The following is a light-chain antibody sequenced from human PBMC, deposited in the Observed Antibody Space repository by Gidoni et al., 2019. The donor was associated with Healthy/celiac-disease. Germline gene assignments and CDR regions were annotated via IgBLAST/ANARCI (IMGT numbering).Light chain of an antibody. CDR3: QSYDSSLSVVV. V-gene: IGLV1-40*01. J-gene: IGLJ2*01. CDR2: GNS. Sequence: QSVLTQPPSVSVAPGQTVTISCTGSSSNIGAGYDVHWYQQLPGTAPKLLIYGNSNRPSGVPDRFSGSKSGTSASLAITGLQAEDEADYYCQSYDSSLSVVVFGGGTKLTVL. CDR1: SSNIGAGYD.